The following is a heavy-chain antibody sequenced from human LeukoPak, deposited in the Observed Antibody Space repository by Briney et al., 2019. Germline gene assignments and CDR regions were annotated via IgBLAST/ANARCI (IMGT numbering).Heavy chain of an antibody. CDR2: IRHDENNE. J-gene: IGHJ2*01. CDR3: AKDGRDYDFYKFHFDL. Sequence: PGGSLRLSCAASGFTFSTYGMHWVRQAPGKGLEWVAFIRHDENNEYYADSVKGRFTISRDNSKNTLYLQMNSLRLEDTAVYYCAKDGRDYDFYKFHFDLWGRGTLVTVSS. V-gene: IGHV3-30*02. D-gene: IGHD3/OR15-3a*01. CDR1: GFTFSTYG.